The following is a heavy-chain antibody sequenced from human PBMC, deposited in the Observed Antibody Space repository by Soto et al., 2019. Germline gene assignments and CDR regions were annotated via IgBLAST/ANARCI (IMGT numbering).Heavy chain of an antibody. V-gene: IGHV1-3*01. D-gene: IGHD3-22*01. J-gene: IGHJ6*02. CDR2: INAGNGNT. Sequence: QVQLVQSGAEVKKPGASVKVSCKASGYTFTSYTIHWVRQAPGQRLEWMGWINAGNGNTKYSQKFQGRVTITRDTSASTAYMELSGLRSEETAVYYCASEYYFDSSGYYYGMAVWGQGTTVTVSS. CDR1: GYTFTSYT. CDR3: ASEYYFDSSGYYYGMAV.